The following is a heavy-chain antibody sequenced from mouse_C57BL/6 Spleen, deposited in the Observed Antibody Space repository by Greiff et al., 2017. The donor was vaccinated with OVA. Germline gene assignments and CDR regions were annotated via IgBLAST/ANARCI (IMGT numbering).Heavy chain of an antibody. D-gene: IGHD1-1*01. Sequence: QVQLKESGPGLVAPSQSLSITCTVSGFSLTSYGVHWVRQPPGKGLEWLVVIWSDGSTTYNSALKSRLSISKDNSKSQVFLKMNSLQTDDTAMYYCARHRREYYGSSYGYCDVGGTGTTVTVSS. CDR3: ARHRREYYGSSYGYCDV. CDR1: GFSLTSYG. J-gene: IGHJ1*03. CDR2: IWSDGST. V-gene: IGHV2-6-1*01.